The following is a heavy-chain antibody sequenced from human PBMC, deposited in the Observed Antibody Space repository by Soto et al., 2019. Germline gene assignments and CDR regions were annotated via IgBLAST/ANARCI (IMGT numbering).Heavy chain of an antibody. CDR3: ASSSGSYSRGLDY. J-gene: IGHJ4*02. CDR2: IRNKANSYNT. V-gene: IGHV3-72*01. D-gene: IGHD1-26*01. Sequence: EVQLVESGGGWVQPGGSLILSGAASGFTFSDHYMEWVRQAPGKVLEWVGRIRNKANSYNTEYAATGKGRSPISRDYSRYSPYLKMNSLKTEDTAVCSCASSSGSYSRGLDYWGQGTPVIASS. CDR1: GFTFSDHY.